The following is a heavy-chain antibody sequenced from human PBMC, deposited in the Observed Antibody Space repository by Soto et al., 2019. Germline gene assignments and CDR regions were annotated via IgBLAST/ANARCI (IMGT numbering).Heavy chain of an antibody. D-gene: IGHD3-10*01. CDR1: RYTFITYA. Sequence: QVQLLQSGAEVKKPGASVKVSCKASRYTFITYAIHWVRQAPGQRLEWMGWINPENGNTKYSEKFQGRVTITRDTSASTAYMELSSLRSEDTAVYYCARTVRGVIIGWFDPWGQGTLVTVSS. J-gene: IGHJ5*02. CDR3: ARTVRGVIIGWFDP. CDR2: INPENGNT. V-gene: IGHV1-3*01.